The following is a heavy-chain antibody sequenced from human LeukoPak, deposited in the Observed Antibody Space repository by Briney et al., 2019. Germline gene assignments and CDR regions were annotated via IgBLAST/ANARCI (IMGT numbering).Heavy chain of an antibody. CDR2: ISSSSSYI. V-gene: IGHV3-21*01. CDR1: GFTFSSYS. D-gene: IGHD6-19*01. CDR3: ARASAVAFDY. J-gene: IGHJ4*02. Sequence: GGSLKLSCAASGFTFSSYSMNWVRQAPGKGLEWVSSISSSSSYIYYADSVKGRFTISRDNAKNSLYLQMNSLRAEDTAVYYCARASAVAFDYWGQGTLVTVSS.